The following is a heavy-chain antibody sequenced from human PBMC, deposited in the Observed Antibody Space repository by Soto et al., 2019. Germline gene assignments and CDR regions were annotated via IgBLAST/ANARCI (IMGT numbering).Heavy chain of an antibody. CDR2: ISLNANNK. CDR1: GFTFSNFI. D-gene: IGHD6-19*01. J-gene: IGHJ1*01. Sequence: PGGSLRLSCVGSGFTFSNFIIHWVRQAPGKGLEWIAGISLNANNKHYADSVRGRFTISREDSRDTVFLEMNSLGVEDTSLYFCAREDHGSGRAGTFRLWGQGTLVTVSS. V-gene: IGHV3-30*01. CDR3: AREDHGSGRAGTFRL.